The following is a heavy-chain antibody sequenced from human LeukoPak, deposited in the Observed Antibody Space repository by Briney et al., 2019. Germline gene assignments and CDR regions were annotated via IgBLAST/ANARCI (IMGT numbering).Heavy chain of an antibody. D-gene: IGHD3-16*01. J-gene: IGHJ6*02. CDR1: GFTFSSYW. V-gene: IGHV3-7*03. CDR3: AGGGCLDV. Sequence: GGSLRLSCAASGFTFSSYWMNWARQAPGKGLEWVASINHNGNVNYYVDSVKGRFTISRDNAKNSLYLQMSNLRAEDTAVYFCAGGGCLDVWGQGATVTVSS. CDR2: INHNGNVN.